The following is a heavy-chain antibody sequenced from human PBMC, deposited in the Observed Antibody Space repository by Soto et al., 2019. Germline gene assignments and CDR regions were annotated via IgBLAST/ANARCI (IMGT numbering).Heavy chain of an antibody. J-gene: IGHJ4*02. D-gene: IGHD6-19*01. CDR2: ISAYNGNT. CDR1: GYTFTSYG. CDR3: ATHYRVAGPLDN. Sequence: ASVKVSCKASGYTFTSYGISWVRQAPGQGLEWMGWISAYNGNTNYAQKLQGRVTMTTDTSTSTAYMELRSLRSDDTAVYYCATHYRVAGPLDNWGQGTLVTVSS. V-gene: IGHV1-18*01.